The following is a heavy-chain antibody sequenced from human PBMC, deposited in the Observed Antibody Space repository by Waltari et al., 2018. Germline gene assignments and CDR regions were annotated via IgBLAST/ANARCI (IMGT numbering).Heavy chain of an antibody. CDR2: IRYDGSNK. CDR3: AKGHPLIVATIGGY. J-gene: IGHJ4*02. Sequence: QVQLVESGGGVVQPGGSWRISWPASGSTFSSYGMHWVRHAPGKGLEWVAFIRYDGSNKYYADSVKGRFTISRDNSKNTLYLQMNSLRAEDTAVYYCAKGHPLIVATIGGYWGQGTLVTVSS. CDR1: GSTFSSYG. V-gene: IGHV3-30*02. D-gene: IGHD5-12*01.